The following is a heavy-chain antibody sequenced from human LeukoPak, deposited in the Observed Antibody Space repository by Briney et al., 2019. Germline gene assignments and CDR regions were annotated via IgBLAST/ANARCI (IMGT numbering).Heavy chain of an antibody. V-gene: IGHV3-33*08. J-gene: IGHJ4*02. CDR1: GFTFTSYA. D-gene: IGHD3-22*01. CDR3: ARDRLRYYDSSGEFDY. Sequence: GGSLRLSCAASGFTFTSYAMSWVRQAPGKGLEWVAVIWYDGSNKYYADSVKGRFTISRDNSKNTLYLQMNSLRAEDTAVYYCARDRLRYYDSSGEFDYWGQGTLVTVSS. CDR2: IWYDGSNK.